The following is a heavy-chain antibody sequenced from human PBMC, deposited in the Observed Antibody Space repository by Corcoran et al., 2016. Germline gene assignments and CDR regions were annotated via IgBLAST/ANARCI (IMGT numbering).Heavy chain of an antibody. CDR3: ARKAVDSSGYYFWAY. D-gene: IGHD3-22*01. J-gene: IGHJ4*02. CDR2: INPNSGGT. V-gene: IGHV1-2*02. CDR1: GYTFTGYY. Sequence: QVQLVQSGAEVKKPGASVKVSCKASGYTFTGYYMHWVRQAPGQGLEWMGWINPNSGGTNYAQKFQGRVTMTRDTSISTAYMELSRLRSDDTAVYYGARKAVDSSGYYFWAYWGQGTLVTVSS.